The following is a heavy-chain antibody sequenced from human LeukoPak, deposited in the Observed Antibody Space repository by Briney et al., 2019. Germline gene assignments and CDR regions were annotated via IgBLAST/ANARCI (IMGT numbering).Heavy chain of an antibody. J-gene: IGHJ4*02. CDR3: ARDCSSSSCHNDY. V-gene: IGHV3-11*04. CDR1: GFTFSDYY. D-gene: IGHD2-2*02. CDR2: IGSLSSTI. Sequence: GGSLRLSCAASGFTFSDYYMSWIRQAPGKGLEWVSYIGSLSSTIYYADSVKGRFTISRDNAKNSLYLQLNSLRDEDTAVYYCARDCSSSSCHNDYWGQGTLVTVSS.